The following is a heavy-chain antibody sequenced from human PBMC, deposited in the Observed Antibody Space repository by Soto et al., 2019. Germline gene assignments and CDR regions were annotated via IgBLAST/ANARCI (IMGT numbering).Heavy chain of an antibody. V-gene: IGHV3-48*01. CDR2: ISSSSTT. CDR1: GFTFSQYG. J-gene: IGHJ4*02. Sequence: EVQLVESGGGLVLPGGSLRLSCAASGFTFSQYGLNWFRQAPGKGLEWVSFISSSSTTQYADSVRGRFTISRDNAKNSMYLQMNSLRAEDTAMYYCAREVGHIDYWGQGTLVTVSS. CDR3: AREVGHIDY. D-gene: IGHD1-26*01.